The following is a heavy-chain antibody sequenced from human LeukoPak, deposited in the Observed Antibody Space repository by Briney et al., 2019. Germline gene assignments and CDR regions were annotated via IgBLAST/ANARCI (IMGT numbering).Heavy chain of an antibody. V-gene: IGHV1-18*01. D-gene: IGHD5-12*01. CDR3: ARDGTHSGYDYPIDY. CDR1: GYTFASYV. J-gene: IGHJ4*02. CDR2: ISAYNGNT. Sequence: ASVKVSCKASGYTFASYVISWVRQAPGQGLEWMGWISAYNGNTNYAQKLQGRVTMTTDTSTSTAYMELRSLRSDDTAVYYCARDGTHSGYDYPIDYWGQGTLVTVSS.